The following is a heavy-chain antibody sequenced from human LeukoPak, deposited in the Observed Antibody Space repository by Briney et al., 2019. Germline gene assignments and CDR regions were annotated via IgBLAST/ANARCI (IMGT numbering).Heavy chain of an antibody. CDR1: GFTFSSYA. D-gene: IGHD2-8*01. Sequence: PGGSLGLSCAASGFTFSSYAMSWVRQAPGRGLEWVSDISGSGGKTYYADSVKGRFTISRDNSKNTLYLQMNSLRAEDTAVYYCAKLLMGSQGPFFDYWGQGTLVTVSS. J-gene: IGHJ4*02. CDR2: ISGSGGKT. V-gene: IGHV3-23*01. CDR3: AKLLMGSQGPFFDY.